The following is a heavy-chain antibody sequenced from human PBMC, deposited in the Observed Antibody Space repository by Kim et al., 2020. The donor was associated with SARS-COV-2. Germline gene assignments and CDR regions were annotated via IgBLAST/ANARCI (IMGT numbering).Heavy chain of an antibody. Sequence: ADSVKGRFTISRDNSKNTLYLQMNSLRAEDTAVYYCAKAVAVRVYYFDYWGQGTLVTVSS. J-gene: IGHJ4*02. V-gene: IGHV3-23*01. D-gene: IGHD6-19*01. CDR3: AKAVAVRVYYFDY.